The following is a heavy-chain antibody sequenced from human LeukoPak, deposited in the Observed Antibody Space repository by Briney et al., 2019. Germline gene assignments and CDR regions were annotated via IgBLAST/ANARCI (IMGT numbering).Heavy chain of an antibody. CDR2: VYTTGNT. D-gene: IGHD6-19*01. Sequence: WVRQMPGKGLEWIGRVYTTGNTDYNPSLKSRVTISEDTSKNHFSLNLTSVTAAATAVYYCAKRYRGLTAVVGYYGMDVWGQGTTVTVSS. V-gene: IGHV4-61*02. J-gene: IGHJ6*02. CDR3: AKRYRGLTAVVGYYGMDV.